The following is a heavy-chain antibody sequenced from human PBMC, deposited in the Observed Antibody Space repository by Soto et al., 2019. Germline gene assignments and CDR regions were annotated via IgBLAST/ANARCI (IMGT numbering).Heavy chain of an antibody. CDR3: AREIPRYCSSTSCYIGIGWFDP. D-gene: IGHD2-2*02. CDR2: INHSGST. Sequence: LSLTCAVYGGSFSGYYWSWIRQPPGKGLEWIGEINHSGSTNYNPSLKSRVTISVDTSKNQFSLKLSSVTAADTAVYYCAREIPRYCSSTSCYIGIGWFDPWGQGTLVTVSS. CDR1: GGSFSGYY. V-gene: IGHV4-34*01. J-gene: IGHJ5*02.